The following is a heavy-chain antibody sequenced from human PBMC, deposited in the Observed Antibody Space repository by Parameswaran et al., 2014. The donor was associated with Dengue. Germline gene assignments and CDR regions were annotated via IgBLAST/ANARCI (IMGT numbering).Heavy chain of an antibody. CDR2: INSDGSST. CDR3: ARDGLERREWLLSSYYYYYGMDV. J-gene: IGHJ6*02. V-gene: IGHV3-74*01. CDR1: GFTFSSYW. Sequence: QAGGSLRLSCAASGFTFSSYWMHWVRQAPGKGLVWVSRINSDGSSTSYADSVKGRFTISRDNAKNTLYLQMNSLRAEDTAVYYCARDGLERREWLLSSYYYYYGMDVWGQGTTVTVSS. D-gene: IGHD3-3*01.